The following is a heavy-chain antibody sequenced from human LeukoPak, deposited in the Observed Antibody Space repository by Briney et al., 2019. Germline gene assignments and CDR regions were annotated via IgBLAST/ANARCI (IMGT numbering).Heavy chain of an antibody. CDR3: ARQGGYSGYVGGYMDV. CDR2: INTNTGNP. D-gene: IGHD5-12*01. V-gene: IGHV7-4-1*02. CDR1: GYTSTSYA. J-gene: IGHJ6*03. Sequence: ASVKVSCKASGYTSTSYAMNWVRQAPGQGLEWMGWINTNTGNPTYAQGFTGRFVFSLDTSVSTAYLQISSLKAEDTAVYYCARQGGYSGYVGGYMDVWGKGTTVTISS.